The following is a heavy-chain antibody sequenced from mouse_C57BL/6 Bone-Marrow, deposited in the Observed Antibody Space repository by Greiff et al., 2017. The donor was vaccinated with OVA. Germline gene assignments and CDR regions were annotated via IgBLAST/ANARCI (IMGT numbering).Heavy chain of an antibody. D-gene: IGHD1-1*01. Sequence: VQLKQSGTVLARPGASVKMSCKTSGYTFTSYWMHWVKQRPGQGLEWIGAIYPGNSDTTYNHKFKGKAKLTAVTSTSTAYMGLSNLTNEDSSVYDSTKFISTVVAVDYWGRGTTLTVSS. CDR3: TKFISTVVAVDY. V-gene: IGHV1-5*01. CDR1: GYTFTSYW. CDR2: IYPGNSDT. J-gene: IGHJ2*01.